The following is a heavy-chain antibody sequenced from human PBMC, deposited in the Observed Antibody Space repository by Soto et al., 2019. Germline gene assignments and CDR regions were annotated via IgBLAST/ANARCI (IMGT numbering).Heavy chain of an antibody. Sequence: QVQLQESGPGLVKPSQTLSLTCTVSGGSISSGGYYWSWIRQHPGKGLEWIGYIYYSGNTYYNPSLKSRVTISVDTSKNQFSLRLSSVTAADTAVYYCARVGGTCGGDCYGIDYWGQGTLVTVSS. CDR3: ARVGGTCGGDCYGIDY. V-gene: IGHV4-31*03. J-gene: IGHJ4*02. CDR2: IYYSGNT. CDR1: GGSISSGGYY. D-gene: IGHD2-21*01.